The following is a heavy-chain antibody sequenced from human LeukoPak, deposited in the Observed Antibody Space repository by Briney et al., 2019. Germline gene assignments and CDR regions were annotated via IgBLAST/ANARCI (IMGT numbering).Heavy chain of an antibody. J-gene: IGHJ4*02. V-gene: IGHV3-23*01. CDR3: AKKSVAGTFDY. D-gene: IGHD6-19*01. CDR1: GFTFSNAW. CDR2: ISGSGGST. Sequence: PGGSLRLSCAASGFTFSNAWMSWVRQAPGKGLEWVSAISGSGGSTYYADSVKGRFTISRDNSKNTLYLQMNSLRAEDTAVYYCAKKSVAGTFDYWGQGTLVTVSS.